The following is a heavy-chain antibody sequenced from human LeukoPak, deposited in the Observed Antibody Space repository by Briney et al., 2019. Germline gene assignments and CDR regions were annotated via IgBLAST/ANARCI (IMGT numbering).Heavy chain of an antibody. CDR3: AVHGGEVASVDY. V-gene: IGHV4-39*01. Sequence: SETLSLTCTVSGGSISSSSYYWGWIRQPPGKGLEWIGSIYYSGSTYYNPSLKSRVTISVDTSKNQFSLKLSSVTAADTAVYYCAVHGGEVASVDYWGQGTLVTVSS. J-gene: IGHJ4*02. CDR1: GGSISSSSYY. D-gene: IGHD2-15*01. CDR2: IYYSGST.